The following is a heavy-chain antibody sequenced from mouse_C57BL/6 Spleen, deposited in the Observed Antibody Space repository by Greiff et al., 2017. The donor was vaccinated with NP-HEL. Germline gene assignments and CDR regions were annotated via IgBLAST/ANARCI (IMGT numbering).Heavy chain of an antibody. CDR3: ARISFFTTVVADYFDY. D-gene: IGHD1-1*01. Sequence: VQLVESGPELVKPGASVKISCKASGYAFSSSWMNWVKQRPGKGLEWIGRIYPGDGDTNYNGKFKGKATLTADKSSSTAYMQLSSLTSEDSAVYFCARISFFTTVVADYFDYWGQGTTLTVSS. CDR1: GYAFSSSW. V-gene: IGHV1-82*01. J-gene: IGHJ2*01. CDR2: IYPGDGDT.